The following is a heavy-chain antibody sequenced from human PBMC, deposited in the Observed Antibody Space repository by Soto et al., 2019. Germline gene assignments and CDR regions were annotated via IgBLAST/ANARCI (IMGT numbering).Heavy chain of an antibody. V-gene: IGHV1-24*01. CDR1: GYTLTELS. CDR3: ATDPSSRFLEWLFL. CDR2: FDPEDGET. Sequence: ASVKVSCKVSGYTLTELSMHWVRQAPGKGLEWMGGFDPEDGETIYAQKFQGRATMTEDTSTDTAYMELSSLRSEDTAVYYCATDPSSRFLEWLFLWGQGTLVTVSS. D-gene: IGHD3-3*01. J-gene: IGHJ4*02.